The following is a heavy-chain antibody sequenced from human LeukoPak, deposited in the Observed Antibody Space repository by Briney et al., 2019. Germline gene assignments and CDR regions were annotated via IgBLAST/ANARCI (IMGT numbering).Heavy chain of an antibody. J-gene: IGHJ4*02. CDR2: IQKDGSQK. V-gene: IGHV3-7*01. Sequence: PGGSLRLSCAASGFMFSSYWMSWVRQAPGKGLEWVASIQKDGSQKYYLESVKGRFTISRDNTKNSLYLHMSSLRADDTAVYFCATVAGYFDYWGQGTLVTVSS. D-gene: IGHD2-21*01. CDR3: ATVAGYFDY. CDR1: GFMFSSYW.